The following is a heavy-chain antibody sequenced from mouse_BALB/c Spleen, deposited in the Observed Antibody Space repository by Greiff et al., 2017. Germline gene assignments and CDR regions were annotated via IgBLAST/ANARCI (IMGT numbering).Heavy chain of an antibody. CDR2: ISDGGSYT. CDR3: ARGGGYYFDY. J-gene: IGHJ2*01. Sequence: EVQLVESGGGLVKLGGSLKLSCAASGFTFSSYYMYWVRQTPEKRLEWVATISDGGSYTYYPDSVKGRFTISRDNATNNLYLQMSSLKSEDTAMYYCARGGGYYFDYWGQGTTLTVSS. CDR1: GFTFSSYY. V-gene: IGHV5-4*02.